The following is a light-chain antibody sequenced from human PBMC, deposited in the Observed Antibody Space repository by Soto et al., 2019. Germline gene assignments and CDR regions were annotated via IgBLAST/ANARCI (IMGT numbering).Light chain of an antibody. Sequence: DIQMTQSPSTLSASLGDRVTITCRASQSISSWLAWYQQKPGKAPKLLIYKASNLASGVPSRFSGSGSGTEFTLTISSLQPDYFATFYCQHYNGYPLTFGGGTKVEIK. J-gene: IGKJ4*01. CDR2: KAS. CDR3: QHYNGYPLT. V-gene: IGKV1-5*03. CDR1: QSISSW.